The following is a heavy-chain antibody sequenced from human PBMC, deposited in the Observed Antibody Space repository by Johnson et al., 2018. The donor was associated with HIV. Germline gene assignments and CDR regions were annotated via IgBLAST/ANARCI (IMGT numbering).Heavy chain of an antibody. CDR1: GFTFSSYD. D-gene: IGHD1-7*01. V-gene: IGHV3-13*01. Sequence: VQLVESGGGLVQPGGSLRLSCAASGFTFSSYDMHWVRQVTGKGLEWVSAIGTAGDTYYPGSVKGRFTISRENAKNSLYLQMNSLRAEDTAVYYCARERSGTIAFDIWGQGTMVTVSS. CDR3: ARERSGTIAFDI. J-gene: IGHJ3*02. CDR2: IGTAGDT.